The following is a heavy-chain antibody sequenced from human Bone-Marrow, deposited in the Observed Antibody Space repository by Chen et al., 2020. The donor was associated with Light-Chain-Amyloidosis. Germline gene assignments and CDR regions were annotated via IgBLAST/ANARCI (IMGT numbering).Heavy chain of an antibody. Sequence: EVQLLESGGGLVQPGESLTLSCVASGLIFSRFWMTWVRQRPGKGLEWVAYIKQNGTERYYVDSVKGRFTISRDNTKTSVYLQMNTLRAEDTAVYYCARANYWGSYRYNAQGFDYWGRGTLVTVSS. CDR2: IKQNGTER. D-gene: IGHD3-16*02. J-gene: IGHJ4*02. CDR3: ARANYWGSYRYNAQGFDY. V-gene: IGHV3-7*03. CDR1: GLIFSRFW.